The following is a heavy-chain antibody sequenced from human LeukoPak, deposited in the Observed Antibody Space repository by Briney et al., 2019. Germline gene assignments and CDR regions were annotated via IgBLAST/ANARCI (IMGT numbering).Heavy chain of an antibody. CDR3: ARDGGIAVAGYLDY. J-gene: IGHJ4*02. CDR1: GFTFSNYA. D-gene: IGHD6-19*01. CDR2: ISYDGSKQ. V-gene: IGHV3-30-3*01. Sequence: GGSLRLSCAASGFTFSNYAMHWVRKAPGKGLEWVAVISYDGSKQYYADSVKGRFTISRDNSKNTLFLQMNSLRAEDTAVHYCARDGGIAVAGYLDYWGQGTLVTVSS.